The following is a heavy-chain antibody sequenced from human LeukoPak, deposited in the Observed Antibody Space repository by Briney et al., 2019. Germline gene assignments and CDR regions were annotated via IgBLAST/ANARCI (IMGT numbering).Heavy chain of an antibody. Sequence: SETLSLTCTVSGGSISSGDYYWSWIRQPPGKGLEWIGYIYYSGSTYYNPSLKSRVTISVDTSKNQFSLKLSSVTAADTAVSYCARVGSGGYSYGYDYYGMDVWGQGTTVTVSS. CDR2: IYYSGST. CDR1: GGSISSGDYY. D-gene: IGHD5-18*01. V-gene: IGHV4-30-4*01. CDR3: ARVGSGGYSYGYDYYGMDV. J-gene: IGHJ6*02.